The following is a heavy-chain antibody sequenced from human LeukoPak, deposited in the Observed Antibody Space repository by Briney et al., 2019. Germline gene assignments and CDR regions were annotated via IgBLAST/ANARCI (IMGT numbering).Heavy chain of an antibody. J-gene: IGHJ4*02. CDR3: ARSNQADDY. Sequence: PGGSLRLSCAASGFTFSNYWVHWVRQVPGKGLVWVSRTNPGGSNTAYADSVKGRFTISRDNARNTLYLQMDSLRAEDTAVYYCARSNQADDYWGQGTLVTVSS. CDR1: GFTFSNYW. CDR2: TNPGGSNT. V-gene: IGHV3-74*01. D-gene: IGHD1-14*01.